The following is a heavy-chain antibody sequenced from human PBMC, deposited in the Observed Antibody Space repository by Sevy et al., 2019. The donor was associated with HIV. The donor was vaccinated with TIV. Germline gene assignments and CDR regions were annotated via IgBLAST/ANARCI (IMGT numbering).Heavy chain of an antibody. CDR1: GYTFTSYG. J-gene: IGHJ3*02. Sequence: ASVKVSCKASGYTFTSYGISWVRQAPGQGLEWMGWISAYNGNTNYAQKLQGRVTMTTDTSTSTAYMELRSLRSDDTAVYYCARGVTMVRGLRQSPRTTDAFDIWGQGTMVTVSS. CDR3: ARGVTMVRGLRQSPRTTDAFDI. D-gene: IGHD3-10*01. V-gene: IGHV1-18*04. CDR2: ISAYNGNT.